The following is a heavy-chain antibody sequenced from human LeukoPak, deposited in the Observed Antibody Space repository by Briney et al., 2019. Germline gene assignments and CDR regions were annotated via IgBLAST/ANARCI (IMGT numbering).Heavy chain of an antibody. CDR2: INHNGSI. J-gene: IGHJ4*02. CDR1: GGSFTGYS. Sequence: SETLSLTCAVSGGSFTGYSWSWLRQPPGRGLEWIGEINHNGSIDYNSSLKSRVTLSIDTSKNHFSLEMTSVTAADRAVYYCPGGVTILWGFDSWGQGTLVTVSS. V-gene: IGHV4-34*01. D-gene: IGHD4-17*01. CDR3: PGGVTILWGFDS.